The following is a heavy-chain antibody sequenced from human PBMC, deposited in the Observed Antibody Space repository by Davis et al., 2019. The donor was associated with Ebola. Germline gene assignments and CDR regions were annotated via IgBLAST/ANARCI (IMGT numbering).Heavy chain of an antibody. CDR1: GFTFSSYA. Sequence: GESLKISCAASGFTFSSYAMSWVRQAPGKGLEWVSGISGSGDSTYDAESAKGRFTISRDNSKNTLYLQMNSLRAEDTAVYYCARDLTRGYSGYGMNVWGKGTTVTVSS. V-gene: IGHV3-23*01. CDR3: ARDLTRGYSGYGMNV. D-gene: IGHD5-12*01. J-gene: IGHJ6*04. CDR2: ISGSGDST.